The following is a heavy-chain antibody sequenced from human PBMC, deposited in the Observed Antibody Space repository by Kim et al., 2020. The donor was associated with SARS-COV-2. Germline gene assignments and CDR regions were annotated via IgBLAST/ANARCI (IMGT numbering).Heavy chain of an antibody. V-gene: IGHV1-3*01. CDR2: GNGHT. J-gene: IGHJ4*02. Sequence: GNGHTIYSQKFQGRVTFTTDTAARTGYMELSSLTSEDSAVYYCLGGYYFDYWGQGTLVTVSS. CDR3: LGGYYFDY. D-gene: IGHD2-15*01.